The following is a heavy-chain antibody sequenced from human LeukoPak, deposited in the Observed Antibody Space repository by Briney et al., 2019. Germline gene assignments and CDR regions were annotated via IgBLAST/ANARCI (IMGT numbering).Heavy chain of an antibody. V-gene: IGHV3-9*01. J-gene: IGHJ4*02. CDR1: GFTFDDYA. CDR3: ARAPMVRGVHPYYFDY. D-gene: IGHD3-10*01. CDR2: ISWNSGSI. Sequence: GGSLRLSCAASGFTFDDYAVHWVRQAPGKGLEWDSGISWNSGSIGYADSVKGRFTISRDNAKNSLYLQMNSLRAEDTAVYYCARAPMVRGVHPYYFDYWGQGTLVTVSS.